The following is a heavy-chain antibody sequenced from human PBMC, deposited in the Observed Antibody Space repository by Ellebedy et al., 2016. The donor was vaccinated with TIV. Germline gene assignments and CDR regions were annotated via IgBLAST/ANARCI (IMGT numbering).Heavy chain of an antibody. CDR3: ALGPLGQQLAIDY. V-gene: IGHV1-69*13. CDR2: IIPIFGTA. J-gene: IGHJ4*02. D-gene: IGHD6-13*01. Sequence: SVKVSXXASGGTFSSYAISWVRQAPGQGLEWMGGIIPIFGTANYAQKFQGRVTITADESTSTAYMELSSLRSEDTAVYYCALGPLGQQLAIDYWGQGTLVTVSS. CDR1: GGTFSSYA.